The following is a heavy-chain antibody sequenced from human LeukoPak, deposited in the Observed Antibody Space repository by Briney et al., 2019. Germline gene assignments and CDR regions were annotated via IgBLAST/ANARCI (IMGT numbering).Heavy chain of an antibody. CDR3: ARDRMTGRYCSSTSCLSLIDY. CDR2: ISAYNGNT. D-gene: IGHD2-2*01. V-gene: IGHV1-18*01. J-gene: IGHJ4*02. Sequence: ASVKVSCKTSGYTFTTYDINWVRQATGQGLEWMGWISAYNGNTNYAQKLQGRVTMTTDTSTSTAYMELRSLRSDDTAVYYCARDRMTGRYCSSTSCLSLIDYWGQGTLVTVSS. CDR1: GYTFTTYD.